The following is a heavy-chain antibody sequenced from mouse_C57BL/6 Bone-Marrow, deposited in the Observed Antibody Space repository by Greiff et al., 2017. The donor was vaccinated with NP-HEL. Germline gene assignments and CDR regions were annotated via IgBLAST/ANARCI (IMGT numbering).Heavy chain of an antibody. CDR2: IYPGSGST. CDR1: GYTFTSYW. Sequence: VQLQQPGAELVKPGASVKMSCKASGYTFTSYWITWVKQRPGQGLEWIGDIYPGSGSTNYNEKFKSKATLTVDTSSSTAYMQLSSLTSEDSAVYYCARSPITTVVAHFDYWGQGTTLTVSS. V-gene: IGHV1-55*01. D-gene: IGHD1-1*01. CDR3: ARSPITTVVAHFDY. J-gene: IGHJ2*01.